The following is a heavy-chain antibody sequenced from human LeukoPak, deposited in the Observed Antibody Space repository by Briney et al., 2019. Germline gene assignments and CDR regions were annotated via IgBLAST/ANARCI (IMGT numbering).Heavy chain of an antibody. V-gene: IGHV3-23*01. D-gene: IGHD5-18*01. Sequence: HTGGSLRLSCAASRFTFSSFAMSWVRLPPGKGLEWVSGISGSGGSTYYADSVKGRFTISRDNSKNTLYLQMNSLRAEDTAVYYCAKGGYSYGDYYFDYWGQGTLVTVSS. CDR1: RFTFSSFA. CDR3: AKGGYSYGDYYFDY. CDR2: ISGSGGST. J-gene: IGHJ4*02.